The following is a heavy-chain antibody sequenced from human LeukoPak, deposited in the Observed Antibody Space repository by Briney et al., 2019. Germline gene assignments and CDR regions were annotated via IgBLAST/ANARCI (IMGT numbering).Heavy chain of an antibody. J-gene: IGHJ4*02. CDR1: GFTFSSYA. CDR2: ISGSGGST. CDR3: AKDRPGYYYDSSGYYPDFDY. D-gene: IGHD3-22*01. Sequence: GGSLRLSCAASGFTFSSYAMSWVRQAPGKGLEWVSAISGSGGSTYYADSVKGRFTISRDDSKNTLYLQMNSLRAEDTAVYYCAKDRPGYYYDSSGYYPDFDYWGQGTLVTVSS. V-gene: IGHV3-23*01.